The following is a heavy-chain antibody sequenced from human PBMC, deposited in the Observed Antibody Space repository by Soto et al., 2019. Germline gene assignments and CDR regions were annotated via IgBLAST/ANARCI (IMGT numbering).Heavy chain of an antibody. CDR3: ARGALLWFGEIFGGYYFDY. J-gene: IGHJ4*02. V-gene: IGHV1-69*02. D-gene: IGHD3-10*01. Sequence: QVQLVQSGAEVKKPGSSVKVSCKASGGTFSSYTISWVRQAPGQGLEWMGRIIPILGIANYAQKFQGRVTITADKSTSTAYMELSSLRSEDTAVYYCARGALLWFGEIFGGYYFDYWGQGTLVTVSS. CDR1: GGTFSSYT. CDR2: IIPILGIA.